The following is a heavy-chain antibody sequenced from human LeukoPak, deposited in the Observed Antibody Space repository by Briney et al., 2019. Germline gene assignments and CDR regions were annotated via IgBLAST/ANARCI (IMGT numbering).Heavy chain of an antibody. CDR3: TRSESGTYKGGFDF. Sequence: GGSLRLSCAASGFTFSTYNMNWVRQAPGKGLEWVGFIRSKTYGGTGEYAASVKGRFTISRDDSKSIAHLQMNSLKTEDTAVYYCTRSESGTYKGGFDFWGQGTLVTVSS. J-gene: IGHJ4*02. D-gene: IGHD1-26*01. CDR2: IRSKTYGGTG. V-gene: IGHV3-49*04. CDR1: GFTFSTYN.